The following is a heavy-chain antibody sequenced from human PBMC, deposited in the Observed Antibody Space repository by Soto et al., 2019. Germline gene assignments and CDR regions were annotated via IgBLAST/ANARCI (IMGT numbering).Heavy chain of an antibody. CDR1: GYTFTSYW. D-gene: IGHD5-12*01. CDR2: ICPGDSDT. Sequence: PGESLKISCKGSGYTFTSYWIGWVRQMPGKGLEWMGIICPGDSDTRYSPSFQGQVTISADRSISTAYLQWSTLKASDTAIYYCARLTLTRRDGYNYPFDYWGQGTLVTVSS. CDR3: ARLTLTRRDGYNYPFDY. V-gene: IGHV5-51*01. J-gene: IGHJ4*02.